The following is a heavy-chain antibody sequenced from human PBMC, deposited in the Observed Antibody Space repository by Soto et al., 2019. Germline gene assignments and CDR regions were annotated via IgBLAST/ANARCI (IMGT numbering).Heavy chain of an antibody. D-gene: IGHD3-10*01. CDR2: INPNSGGT. CDR3: ARDARGDEAPMDY. CDR1: GYTFTGYY. J-gene: IGHJ4*02. V-gene: IGHV1-2*04. Sequence: QVQLVQSGAEVKKPGASVKVSCKASGYTFTGYYMHWVRQAPGQGLEWMGWINPNSGGTNYAQKFQGWVNRTRDTSISTAYMELSRLRSDDTAVYYCARDARGDEAPMDYWGQGTLVTVSS.